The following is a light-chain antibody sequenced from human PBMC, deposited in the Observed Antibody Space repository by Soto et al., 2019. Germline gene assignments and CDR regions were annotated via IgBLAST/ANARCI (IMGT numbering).Light chain of an antibody. J-gene: IGLJ1*01. V-gene: IGLV2-23*02. CDR1: TSDVGI. Sequence: QSALTQPASVSGSPGQSITISCSGTTSDVGIVSWYQHHPGKAPKLMIHEVTKRPSGVSDRFSGSKSGNSASLTISGLQAEDEADYFCCSFGGIGYVFGTGTKVTVL. CDR2: EVT. CDR3: CSFGGIGYV.